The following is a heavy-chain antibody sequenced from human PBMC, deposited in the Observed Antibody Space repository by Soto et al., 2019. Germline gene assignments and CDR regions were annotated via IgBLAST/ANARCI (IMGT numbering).Heavy chain of an antibody. Sequence: GGSLRLSCAASGFSFSSYALSWVRQAPGRGLEWVAAITGSGDTTYYADSVRGRFTISRDNSKNTLYLQMNSLRVEDTAVYYCAKEAPVRTLIAATCWHFDYWGQGTLVNVSS. CDR1: GFSFSSYA. CDR3: AKEAPVRTLIAATCWHFDY. J-gene: IGHJ4*02. CDR2: ITGSGDTT. D-gene: IGHD5-12*01. V-gene: IGHV3-23*01.